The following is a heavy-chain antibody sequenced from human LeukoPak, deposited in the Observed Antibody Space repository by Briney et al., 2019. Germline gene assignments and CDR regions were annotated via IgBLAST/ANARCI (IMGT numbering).Heavy chain of an antibody. V-gene: IGHV1-46*01. CDR3: ARDMLAVPSNWFDP. Sequence: GASVKVSCKASGYTFTIYYIHWVRQAPGQGLEWMGVINPSGGGTSYTQKFQGRVTMTRDTSTSTVYMDLRSLRSEDTAVYFCARDMLAVPSNWFDPWGQGTLVTVSS. CDR1: GYTFTIYY. CDR2: INPSGGGT. J-gene: IGHJ5*02. D-gene: IGHD2-8*01.